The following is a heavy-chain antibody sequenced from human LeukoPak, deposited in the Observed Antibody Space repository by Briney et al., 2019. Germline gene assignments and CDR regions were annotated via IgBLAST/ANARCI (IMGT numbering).Heavy chain of an antibody. CDR2: ISGSSNTI. Sequence: GGSLRLSCAASGFTFSSYSMNWVRQSPGKGLEWVSYISGSSNTIYYADSVKGRFTISRDNAKNSLYLQMNSLRDEDTAVYYCARVKAIRGRGIIISNYFDYWGQGTLVTVSS. V-gene: IGHV3-48*02. CDR1: GFTFSSYS. CDR3: ARVKAIRGRGIIISNYFDY. J-gene: IGHJ4*02. D-gene: IGHD3-10*01.